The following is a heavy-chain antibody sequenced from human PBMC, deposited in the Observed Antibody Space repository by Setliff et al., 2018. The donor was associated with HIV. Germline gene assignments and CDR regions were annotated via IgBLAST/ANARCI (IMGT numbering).Heavy chain of an antibody. CDR2: ISYDGSRI. V-gene: IGHV3-30*01. D-gene: IGHD2-2*01. CDR3: VKGGYCTSSGCSNLNWFDP. CDR1: GFTFRTFA. Sequence: GSLRLSCPASGFTFRTFAMHWVRQAPGKGLEWVSVISYDGSRISYADSVRGRFTISRDNSKNTLSLQMNSLRPDDTALYYCVKGGYCTSSGCSNLNWFDPWGQGILVTVSS. J-gene: IGHJ5*02.